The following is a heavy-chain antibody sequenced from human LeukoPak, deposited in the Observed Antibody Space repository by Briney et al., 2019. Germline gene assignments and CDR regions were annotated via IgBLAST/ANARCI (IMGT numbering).Heavy chain of an antibody. CDR1: GFTFSSFA. CDR3: AKSHSVAVAGTYSTYYFDS. V-gene: IGHV3-23*01. D-gene: IGHD6-19*01. CDR2: ISGSGAST. J-gene: IGHJ4*02. Sequence: GGSLRLSCAASGFTFSSFAMGWVRQAPGRGLEWVSSISGSGASTYYADSVKGRFTISRDNSRNTLYLQMSSLRAEDTAVYYCAKSHSVAVAGTYSTYYFDSWGQGTLVTVSS.